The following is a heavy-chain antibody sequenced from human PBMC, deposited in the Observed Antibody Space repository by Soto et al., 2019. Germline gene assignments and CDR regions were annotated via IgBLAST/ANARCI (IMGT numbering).Heavy chain of an antibody. V-gene: IGHV6-1*01. CDR1: GDSVSSNSAA. CDR3: ARVNADSSSSTNYYYYYMDV. Sequence: SETLSLTCALSGDSVSSNSAAWNWIRQSPSRGLEWLGRTYYRSKWYNDYAVSVKSRITINPDTSKNQFSLQLNSVTPEDTAVYYCARVNADSSSSTNYYYYYMDVWGKGTTVTVSS. J-gene: IGHJ6*03. CDR2: TYYRSKWYN. D-gene: IGHD6-13*01.